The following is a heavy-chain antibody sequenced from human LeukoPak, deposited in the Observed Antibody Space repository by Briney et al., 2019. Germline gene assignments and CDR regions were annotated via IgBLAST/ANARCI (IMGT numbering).Heavy chain of an antibody. V-gene: IGHV3-23*01. CDR2: LSGSGSST. Sequence: PGGSLRLSCAASGFTFNSYGMHWVRQAPAKGREWVSTLSGSGSSTYYADSVKGRFTISRDNSKNTLYLQMNSLRAEDTAVYYSAKGWQALGYTYGSYYFDYWGQGTLVTVSS. CDR3: AKGWQALGYTYGSYYFDY. D-gene: IGHD5-18*01. J-gene: IGHJ4*02. CDR1: GFTFNSYG.